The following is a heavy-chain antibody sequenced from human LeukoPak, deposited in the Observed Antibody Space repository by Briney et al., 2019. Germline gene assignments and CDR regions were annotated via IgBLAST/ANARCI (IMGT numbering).Heavy chain of an antibody. CDR2: IYYSGST. J-gene: IGHJ4*02. V-gene: IGHV4-59*01. Sequence: SETLSLTCTVSGGSISSYYWSWIRQPPGKGLEWIGYIYYSGSTNYNPSLKSRVTISVDTSKNQFSLKLSSVTAADTAVYYCARETGAEAGLDYWGQGTLVTVSS. CDR1: GGSISSYY. D-gene: IGHD6-19*01. CDR3: ARETGAEAGLDY.